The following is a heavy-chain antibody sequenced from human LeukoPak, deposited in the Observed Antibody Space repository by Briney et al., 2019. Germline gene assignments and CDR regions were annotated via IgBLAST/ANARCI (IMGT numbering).Heavy chain of an antibody. Sequence: GASVKVSCKASGYTFTSYDINWVRQATGQGLEWMGWMNPNSGNTGYAQKFQGRVTMTRNTSISTAYMELSSLRSEDTAVYYCASGLCSSTSCYLSWFDPWGQGTLVPVSS. V-gene: IGHV1-8*01. CDR2: MNPNSGNT. CDR1: GYTFTSYD. D-gene: IGHD2-2*01. CDR3: ASGLCSSTSCYLSWFDP. J-gene: IGHJ5*02.